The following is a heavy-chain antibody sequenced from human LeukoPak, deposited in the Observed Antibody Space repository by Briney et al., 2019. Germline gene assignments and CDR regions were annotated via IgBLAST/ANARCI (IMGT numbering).Heavy chain of an antibody. CDR3: VKDLRRIQYPLKYYFDY. CDR2: ITSEGGST. Sequence: GGSLRLSCSVSGFTFSSYAMYWVRQAPGKGLEHVSAITSEGGSTYYADSVKGRFTISRDYSKNTLYLQMSSLRTEDTAVYYCVKDLRRIQYPLKYYFDYWGQGTLVTVSS. V-gene: IGHV3-64D*09. D-gene: IGHD4-11*01. J-gene: IGHJ4*02. CDR1: GFTFSSYA.